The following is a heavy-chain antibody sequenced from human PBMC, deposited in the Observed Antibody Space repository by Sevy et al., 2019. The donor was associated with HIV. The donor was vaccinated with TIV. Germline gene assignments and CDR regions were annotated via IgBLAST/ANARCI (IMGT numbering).Heavy chain of an antibody. V-gene: IGHV1-8*01. CDR3: ARSLGTRCSGGRCHYYYNGMDV. Sequence: GGSLRLSCKASGYTFTSYDINWVRQATGQGLEWMGWMNPNSGNTGYAQNFQGRVTISGNTSISTAYMELSSLRSDDTAVYYCARSLGTRCSGGRCHYYYNGMDVWGQGTTVTVSS. D-gene: IGHD2-15*01. CDR1: GYTFTSYD. J-gene: IGHJ6*02. CDR2: MNPNSGNT.